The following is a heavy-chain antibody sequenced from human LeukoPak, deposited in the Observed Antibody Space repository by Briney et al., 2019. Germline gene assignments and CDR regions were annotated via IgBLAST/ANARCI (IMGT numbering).Heavy chain of an antibody. Sequence: SETLSLTCTVSGGSISSYYWSWIRQPPGKGLEWIGYIYYSGSTNYNPSLKSRVTISVDTSKNQFSLKLSSVTAADTAVYYCARVMRYYYYMDVWGKGTTVTISS. CDR3: ARVMRYYYYMDV. D-gene: IGHD2-8*01. CDR2: IYYSGST. CDR1: GGSISSYY. V-gene: IGHV4-59*01. J-gene: IGHJ6*03.